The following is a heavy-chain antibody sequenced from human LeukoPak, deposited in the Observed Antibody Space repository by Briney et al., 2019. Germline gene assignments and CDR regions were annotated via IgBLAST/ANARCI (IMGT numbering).Heavy chain of an antibody. Sequence: SVKVSCKASGGTFSSYTISWVRQAPGQGLEWMGRIIPILGIANYAQKFQGRVTITADKTTSTAYMELSSLRSEDTAVYYCARDATIVEMATEYYFDYWGQGTLVTVSS. D-gene: IGHD5-24*01. CDR1: GGTFSSYT. J-gene: IGHJ4*02. CDR3: ARDATIVEMATEYYFDY. CDR2: IIPILGIA. V-gene: IGHV1-69*04.